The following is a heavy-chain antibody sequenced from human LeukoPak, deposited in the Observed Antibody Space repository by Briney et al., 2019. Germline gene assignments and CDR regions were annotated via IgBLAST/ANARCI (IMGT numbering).Heavy chain of an antibody. Sequence: PSETLSLTCAVSGGSISSGGYSWSWIRQPPGKGLEWIGYIYHSGSTYYNPSLKSRVTISVDRSKNQFSLKPSSVTAADTAVYYCARVGATTWDFDYWGQGTLVTVSS. V-gene: IGHV4-30-2*01. J-gene: IGHJ4*02. D-gene: IGHD1-26*01. CDR1: GGSISSGGYS. CDR3: ARVGATTWDFDY. CDR2: IYHSGST.